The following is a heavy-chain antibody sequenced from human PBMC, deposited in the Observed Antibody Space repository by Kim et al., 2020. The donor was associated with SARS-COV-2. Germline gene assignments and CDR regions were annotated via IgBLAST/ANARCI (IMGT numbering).Heavy chain of an antibody. Sequence: GGSLRLSCAASGFTFSGSAMHWVRQASGKGLEWVGRIRSKANSYATAYAASVKGRFTISRDDSKNTAYLQMNSLKTEDTAVYYCTRLVDTAMAEKLGPRSDYWVQGTLVTVSS. V-gene: IGHV3-73*01. CDR2: IRSKANSYAT. CDR1: GFTFSGSA. D-gene: IGHD5-18*01. J-gene: IGHJ4*02. CDR3: TRLVDTAMAEKLGPRSDY.